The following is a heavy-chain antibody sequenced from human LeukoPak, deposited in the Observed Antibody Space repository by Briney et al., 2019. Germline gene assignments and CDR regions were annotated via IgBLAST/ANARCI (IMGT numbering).Heavy chain of an antibody. J-gene: IGHJ4*02. V-gene: IGHV3-21*01. CDR2: ISSSSNYI. Sequence: PGGSLRLSCAASGFTFSSYSMNWVRQAPGKGLEWVSSISSSSNYIYYADSVKGRFTISRDNVKNSLYLQMNSLRAEDTAVYYCASSDSSGYFDYWGQGTLVTVPS. CDR3: ASSDSSGYFDY. D-gene: IGHD3-22*01. CDR1: GFTFSSYS.